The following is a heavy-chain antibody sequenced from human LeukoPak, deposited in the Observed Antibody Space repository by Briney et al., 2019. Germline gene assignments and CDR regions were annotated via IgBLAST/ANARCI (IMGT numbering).Heavy chain of an antibody. J-gene: IGHJ4*02. CDR1: GGTFSSYA. D-gene: IGHD6-13*01. CDR2: IIPIFGTA. V-gene: IGHV1-69*13. Sequence: SVKVSCKASGGTFSSYAISWVRQAPGQGLEWMGGIIPIFGTANYAQKFQGRVTITADESTSTAYMELSSLRSEDTAVYYCAREEYQGIAAAAFDYWGQGTLVTVSS. CDR3: AREEYQGIAAAAFDY.